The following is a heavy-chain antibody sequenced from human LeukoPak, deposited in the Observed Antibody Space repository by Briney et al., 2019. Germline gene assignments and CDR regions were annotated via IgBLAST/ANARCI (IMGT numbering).Heavy chain of an antibody. J-gene: IGHJ4*02. V-gene: IGHV1-2*06. CDR3: ARVGEIRYFGWAPPYNDY. Sequence: ASVKLSCTASGYTFTGYYMHWVRQAPGQGLEWMGRINPNSSGTNYAQKFQGRVTMTRDTSISTAYMELSRLRSDDTAVYYCARVGEIRYFGWAPPYNDYWGQGTLVTVSS. D-gene: IGHD3-9*01. CDR2: INPNSSGT. CDR1: GYTFTGYY.